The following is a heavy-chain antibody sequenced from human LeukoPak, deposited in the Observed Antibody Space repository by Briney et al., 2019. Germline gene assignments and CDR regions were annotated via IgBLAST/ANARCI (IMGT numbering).Heavy chain of an antibody. D-gene: IGHD6-13*01. CDR2: MSGTSSYT. J-gene: IGHJ4*02. Sequence: GGSLRLSCAASGFTFSDYYMSWIRQAPGKGLEWVSYMSGTSSYTNYADSLKGRFTISRDNAKNSLYLQMNSLRPEDTDVYYCASSYSSTYYLFDFWGQGTLATVSS. V-gene: IGHV3-11*03. CDR1: GFTFSDYY. CDR3: ASSYSSTYYLFDF.